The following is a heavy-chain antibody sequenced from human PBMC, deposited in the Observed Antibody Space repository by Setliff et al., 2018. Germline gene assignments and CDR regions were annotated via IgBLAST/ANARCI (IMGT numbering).Heavy chain of an antibody. V-gene: IGHV3-30*02. J-gene: IGHJ4*02. CDR2: IRYDGSNK. D-gene: IGHD2-15*01. CDR3: TTAFSGTSCH. CDR1: GFTFSSYA. Sequence: PGGSLRLSCSASGFTFSSYAMHWVRQAPGKGLEWVAFIRYDGSNKYYADSVKGRFTISRDNSKNTLYLQMNSLRAEDTAVYYCTTAFSGTSCHWGQGTVVTVSS.